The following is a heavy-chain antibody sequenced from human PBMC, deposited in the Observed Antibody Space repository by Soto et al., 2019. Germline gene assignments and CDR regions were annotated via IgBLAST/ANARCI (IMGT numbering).Heavy chain of an antibody. D-gene: IGHD1-1*01. V-gene: IGHV1-8*01. CDR1: GYTFTSYD. CDR2: MNPSSANT. J-gene: IGHJ5*02. Sequence: QVQLVQSGAEVKKPGASVKVSCKASGYTFTSYDINWVRQAAGQGLEWMGWMNPSSANTGYTQKFQGRVTMTRDTSIRTAYMELSNLTSEDTDLYYCVIVEAQPSPNWFDPCGKGTLVPVSS. CDR3: VIVEAQPSPNWFDP.